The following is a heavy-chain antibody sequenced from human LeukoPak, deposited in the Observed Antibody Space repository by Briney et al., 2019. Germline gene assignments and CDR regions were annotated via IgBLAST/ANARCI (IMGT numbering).Heavy chain of an antibody. D-gene: IGHD3-3*01. CDR1: GFTFSSYA. V-gene: IGHV3-23*01. Sequence: PGGSLRLSCAASGFTFSSYAMSWVRQAPGKGLEWVSAISGSGGSTYYADSVKGRFTISRDNSKYTLYLQMNSLRAEDTAVYYCAKAHYYDFWSGYYDYWGQGTLVTVSS. CDR3: AKAHYYDFWSGYYDY. CDR2: ISGSGGST. J-gene: IGHJ4*02.